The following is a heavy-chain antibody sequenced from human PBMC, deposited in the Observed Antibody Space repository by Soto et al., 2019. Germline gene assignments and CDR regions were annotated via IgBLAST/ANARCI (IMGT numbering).Heavy chain of an antibody. D-gene: IGHD2-2*01. V-gene: IGHV1-18*04. CDR1: GYTFTSYG. CDR2: ISAYNGNT. J-gene: IGHJ6*02. CDR3: ARRYCSSTSCYGPYYYYGMDV. Sequence: ASVKVSCKASGYTFTSYGISWVRQAPGQGLEWMGWISAYNGNTNYAQKLQGRVTMTTDTSTSTAYMELRSLRSDDTAVYYCARRYCSSTSCYGPYYYYGMDVWGQGTTVTVYS.